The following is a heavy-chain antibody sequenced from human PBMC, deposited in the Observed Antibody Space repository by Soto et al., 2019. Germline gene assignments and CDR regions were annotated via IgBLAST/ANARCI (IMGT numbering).Heavy chain of an antibody. J-gene: IGHJ4*02. CDR3: ARHGPLTNNWNQLNC. Sequence: QLQLQESGPGLVKPSETLSLTCTVSGGSISRSPYYWAWIRQPPGKGLQWIGNIYYNGNTFYNPSLKSRVTISIDTSKSQVSLGLSSVTASDTAVYYCARHGPLTNNWNQLNCWGQGTLVTVSS. CDR1: GGSISRSPYY. D-gene: IGHD1-1*01. CDR2: IYYNGNT. V-gene: IGHV4-39*01.